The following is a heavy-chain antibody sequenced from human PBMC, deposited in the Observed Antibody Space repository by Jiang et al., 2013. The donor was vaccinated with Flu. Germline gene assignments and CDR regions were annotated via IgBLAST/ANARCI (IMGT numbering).Heavy chain of an antibody. CDR2: IYYSGST. J-gene: IGHJ5*02. CDR3: ARAETYYDILTGYYSNWFDP. V-gene: IGHV4-39*01. CDR1: GGSISSSSYY. D-gene: IGHD3-9*01. Sequence: GLVKPSETLSLTCTVSGGSISSSSYYWGWIRQPPGKGLEWIGSIYYSGSTYYNPSLKSRVTISVDTSKNQFSLKLSSVTAADTAVYYCARAETYYDILTGYYSNWFDPWGQGTLVTVSS.